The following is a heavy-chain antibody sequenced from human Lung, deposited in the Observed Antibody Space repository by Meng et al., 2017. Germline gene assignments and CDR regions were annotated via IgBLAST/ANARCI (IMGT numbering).Heavy chain of an antibody. CDR1: GFTFSGYA. J-gene: IGHJ4*02. CDR2: INTDGSST. CDR3: GRSDGYIRD. D-gene: IGHD5-24*01. V-gene: IGHV3-74*02. Sequence: EVQLLESGGGLVQPGGSLRLSCAASGFTFSGYAMTWVRQAPGKGLEWVSHINTDGSSTNYADSVKGRFTISRDNAKNTLYLQMNSLRAEDTAVYYCGRSDGYIRDWGQGTLVTVSS.